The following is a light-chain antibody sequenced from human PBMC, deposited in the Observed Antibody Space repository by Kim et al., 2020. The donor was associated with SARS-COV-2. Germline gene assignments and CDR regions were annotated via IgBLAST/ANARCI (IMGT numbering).Light chain of an antibody. J-gene: IGLJ3*02. CDR1: NIGSKS. CDR3: QVWDSSSAIAV. CDR2: YDS. Sequence: SYELTQPPSVSVAPGKTARITCGGNNIGSKSVHWYQQKPGQAPVLVIYYDSDRPSGIPERFSGSNSGNTATLTISRVEAGDEADYYCQVWDSSSAIAVFGGGTKVTVL. V-gene: IGLV3-21*04.